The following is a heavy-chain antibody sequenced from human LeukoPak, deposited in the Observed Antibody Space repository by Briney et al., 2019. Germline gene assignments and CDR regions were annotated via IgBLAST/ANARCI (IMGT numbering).Heavy chain of an antibody. J-gene: IGHJ4*02. Sequence: ASVKVSCKASGGTFSSYAISWVRQAPGQGLEWMGGIIPIFGTANYAQKFQGRVTITADESTSTAYMELSSLRSEDTAVYYCARDDVIVSRYFDWGQGTLVTVSS. V-gene: IGHV1-69*01. CDR2: IIPIFGTA. CDR3: ARDDVIVSRYFD. D-gene: IGHD3-9*01. CDR1: GGTFSSYA.